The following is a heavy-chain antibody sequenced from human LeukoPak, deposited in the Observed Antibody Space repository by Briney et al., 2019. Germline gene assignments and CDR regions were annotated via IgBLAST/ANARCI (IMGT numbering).Heavy chain of an antibody. Sequence: SSETLSLTCAVYGGSFSGYYWSWIRQPPGKGLEWIGEINHSGSTNYNPSLKSRVTISVVTSKNQFSLKLSSVTAADTAVYYCGRHLYGSGSSRGFDYWGQGTLVTVSS. J-gene: IGHJ4*02. D-gene: IGHD3-10*01. CDR3: GRHLYGSGSSRGFDY. V-gene: IGHV4-34*01. CDR2: INHSGST. CDR1: GGSFSGYY.